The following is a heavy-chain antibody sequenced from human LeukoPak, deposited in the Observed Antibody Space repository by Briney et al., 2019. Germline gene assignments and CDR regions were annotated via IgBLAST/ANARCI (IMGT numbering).Heavy chain of an antibody. CDR3: ARRGSGDYFDY. Sequence: GGSLQISFQVSGSHFISNWIGGVRQVPGKGLEGMWILYPHDSVTRYSPSFHGQVPISADKSLSTPYLHWSSLKASDTAMYYCARRGSGDYFDYWGQGALVTVSS. D-gene: IGHD2-15*01. CDR1: GSHFISNW. J-gene: IGHJ4*02. V-gene: IGHV5-51*01. CDR2: LYPHDSVT.